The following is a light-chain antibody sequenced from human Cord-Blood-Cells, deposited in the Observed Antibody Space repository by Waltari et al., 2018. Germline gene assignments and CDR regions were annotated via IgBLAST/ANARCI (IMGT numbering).Light chain of an antibody. CDR2: GAS. Sequence: IVFTQSPGTLSLSPGERATISCRASQSVSSSYCAWYQQKPAQAPRLLIYGASSRATGIPDRFSGSGSGTDFTLTISRLEPEDFAVYYCQQYGSSPPTWTFGQGTKVESK. J-gene: IGKJ1*01. V-gene: IGKV3-20*01. CDR3: QQYGSSPPTWT. CDR1: QSVSSSY.